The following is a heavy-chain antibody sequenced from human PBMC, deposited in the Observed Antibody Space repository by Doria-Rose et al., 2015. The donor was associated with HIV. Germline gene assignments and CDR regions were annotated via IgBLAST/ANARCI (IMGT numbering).Heavy chain of an antibody. CDR2: TYYTGTS. CDR1: GASVSSRGYY. D-gene: IGHD3-3*01. V-gene: IGHV4-31*03. J-gene: IGHJ4*02. CDR3: ARMGSYRELDY. Sequence: VQLQESGPGLVKPSATLSLTCSVSGASVSSRGYYWNWIRQVPGKGLESLGYTYYTGTSDYSPSLKSRLNMAVDTSKNQFSLKLSFVTVADTAVYYCARMGSYRELDYWGQGALVSVSA.